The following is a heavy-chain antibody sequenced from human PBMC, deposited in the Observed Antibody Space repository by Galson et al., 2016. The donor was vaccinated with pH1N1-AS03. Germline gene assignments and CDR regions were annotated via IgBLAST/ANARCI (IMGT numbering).Heavy chain of an antibody. CDR1: GFTLRTYD. V-gene: IGHV3-33*01. J-gene: IGHJ4*02. CDR2: NRYYGSSE. Sequence: SLRLSCAASGFTLRTYDMHWVRQAPGKGLEWVGINRYYGSSEYYGDSMKGRISISRDNSQNTISLKMKSLRVEDTAVYYCVRGSGYYFDYWGQGTLVIVSS. CDR3: VRGSGYYFDY. D-gene: IGHD3-3*01.